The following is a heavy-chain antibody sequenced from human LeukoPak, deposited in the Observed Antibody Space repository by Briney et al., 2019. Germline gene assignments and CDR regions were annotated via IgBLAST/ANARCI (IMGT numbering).Heavy chain of an antibody. CDR1: GFNFDTYA. V-gene: IGHV3-33*01. CDR3: ARKIFGSGSYPDF. Sequence: AGGSQRLSCAASGFNFDTYAMHWVRQAPGQGLEWVALIWHDGSHKFYSNSVRGQFTISRDNSKNTVYLQMNNLRPDDTAVYYCARKIFGSGSYPDFWGQGTLVTVSS. J-gene: IGHJ4*02. CDR2: IWHDGSHK. D-gene: IGHD3-10*01.